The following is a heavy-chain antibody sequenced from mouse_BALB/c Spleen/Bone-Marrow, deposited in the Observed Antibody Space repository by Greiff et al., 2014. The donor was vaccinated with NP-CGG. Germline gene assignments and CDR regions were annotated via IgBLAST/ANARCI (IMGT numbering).Heavy chain of an antibody. CDR1: GYSITSYYS. D-gene: IGHD4-1*01. J-gene: IGHJ4*01. Sequence: VQLKESGPDLVKPSQSLSLTCTVTGYSITSYYSWHWIRQFPGNKLEWMGYIHYSGTTVYNPSLKSRISITRDTSNNQFFLQLNSVTTEDTATYYCARFAGTPHTIDYWGQGTSVTVSS. CDR3: ARFAGTPHTIDY. CDR2: IHYSGTT. V-gene: IGHV3-1*02.